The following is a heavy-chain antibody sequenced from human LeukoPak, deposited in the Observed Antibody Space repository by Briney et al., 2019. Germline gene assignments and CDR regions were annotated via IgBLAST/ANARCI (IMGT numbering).Heavy chain of an antibody. J-gene: IGHJ4*02. CDR3: ARRLTQSSSFDY. V-gene: IGHV3-74*01. CDR2: INTDGSST. CDR1: AFTFSSYW. D-gene: IGHD6-6*01. Sequence: GGSLRLSCAASAFTFSSYWMHWVRQAPGKGLVWVSRINTDGSSTSYADSVKGRFTISRDNAKNTLYLQMNSLRAEDTAVYYCARRLTQSSSFDYWGQGTLVTVSS.